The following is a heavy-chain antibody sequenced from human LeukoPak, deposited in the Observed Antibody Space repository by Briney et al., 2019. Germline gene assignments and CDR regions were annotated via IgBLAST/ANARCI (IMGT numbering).Heavy chain of an antibody. D-gene: IGHD2-2*01. Sequence: GESLKISCKGSGYSFTSYWIGWVRQMPGKGLEWMGIIYPGDSDTRYSSSFQGQVTISADKSISTAYLQWSSLKASDTAMYYCARPQKYQPLLWVYWGQGTLVTVSS. CDR2: IYPGDSDT. J-gene: IGHJ4*02. CDR3: ARPQKYQPLLWVY. CDR1: GYSFTSYW. V-gene: IGHV5-51*01.